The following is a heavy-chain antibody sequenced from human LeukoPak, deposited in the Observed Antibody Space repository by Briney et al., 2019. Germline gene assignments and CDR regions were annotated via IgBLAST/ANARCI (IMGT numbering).Heavy chain of an antibody. J-gene: IGHJ3*02. CDR3: ARARYANAWYAFDI. CDR2: IYHDGTT. CDR1: GGSIRSYY. D-gene: IGHD2-2*01. Sequence: PSETLSLTCTVSGGSIRSYYWSWFRQPPGKGLEYIGYIYHDGTTNYNPSLKSRVTISIDTSKNQFSLKLTSVTAADTAVYYCARARYANAWYAFDIWGHGTMVTVSS. V-gene: IGHV4-59*01.